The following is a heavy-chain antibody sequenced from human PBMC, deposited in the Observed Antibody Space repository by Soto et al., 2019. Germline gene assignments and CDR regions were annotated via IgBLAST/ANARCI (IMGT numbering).Heavy chain of an antibody. CDR2: ISGNAGRT. J-gene: IGHJ4*02. Sequence: EVQLLESGGGLVQPGGSLRLSCAASGFTFSTSAINWVRQAPGKGLEWVSGISGNAGRTDHADSVKGRFTVSRDNFKSTLYLRINSLRTEDTAVDYCAKLPPTIPSGAPFDFSGQGTLVTVSS. CDR3: AKLPPTIPSGAPFDF. CDR1: GFTFSTSA. V-gene: IGHV3-23*01. D-gene: IGHD3-3*01.